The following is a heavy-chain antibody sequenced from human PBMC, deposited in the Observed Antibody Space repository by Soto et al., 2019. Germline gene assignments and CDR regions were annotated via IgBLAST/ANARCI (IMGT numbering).Heavy chain of an antibody. CDR2: ISSSSSYI. D-gene: IGHD3-16*01. CDR1: GFTFSSYS. V-gene: IGHV3-21*01. Sequence: GGSLRLSCAASGFTFSSYSMNWVRQAPGKGLEWVSSISSSSSYIYYADSVKGRFTISRDNAKNSLYLQMNSLRAEDTAVYYCARDYKDDYIWGSSIVHYYYFDYWGQGTLVTVSS. CDR3: ARDYKDDYIWGSSIVHYYYFDY. J-gene: IGHJ4*02.